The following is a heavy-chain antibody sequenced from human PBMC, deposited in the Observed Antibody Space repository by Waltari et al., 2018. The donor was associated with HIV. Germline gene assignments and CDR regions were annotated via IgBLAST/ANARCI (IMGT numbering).Heavy chain of an antibody. Sequence: QVQLVQSGAEVKKPGASVTVSCKASGYTFTSYAMHWVRQAPGHRLEWMGWINAGNGNTKYSQKFQGRVTITRDTSASTAYMELSSLRSEDTAVYYCARDGYYYDSSGYSSYFDYWGQGTLVTVSS. D-gene: IGHD3-22*01. CDR2: INAGNGNT. J-gene: IGHJ4*02. CDR3: ARDGYYYDSSGYSSYFDY. V-gene: IGHV1-3*01. CDR1: GYTFTSYA.